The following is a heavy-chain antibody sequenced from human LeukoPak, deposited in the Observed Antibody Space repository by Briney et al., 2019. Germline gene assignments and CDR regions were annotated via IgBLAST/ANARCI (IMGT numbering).Heavy chain of an antibody. CDR2: IYNSETI. J-gene: IGHJ3*02. Sequence: SETLSLTCTVSGGSINSYYWSWIRQPPGKGLEWIGYIYNSETINYNPSLTSRVTISLDTSRNQVSLKLTSVTAADTAVYYCVRVGGASSILSAFDIWGQGTMVTVSS. CDR1: GGSINSYY. CDR3: VRVGGASSILSAFDI. V-gene: IGHV4-59*01. D-gene: IGHD6-6*01.